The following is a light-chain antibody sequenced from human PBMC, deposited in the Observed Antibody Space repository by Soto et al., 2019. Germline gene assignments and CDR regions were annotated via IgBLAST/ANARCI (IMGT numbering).Light chain of an antibody. J-gene: IGKJ4*01. CDR1: QGIGDT. CDR2: DTP. CDR3: QPYNNFPLT. Sequence: EVVMTQSPATLSVSPGEGVTLSCRASQGIGDTLAWYQHKPGHTPRLLIYDTPTSATGVPARCSGSRSGPEFILTSNSLQSEDVGIYYCQPYNNFPLTFGGGNKVESK. V-gene: IGKV3-15*01.